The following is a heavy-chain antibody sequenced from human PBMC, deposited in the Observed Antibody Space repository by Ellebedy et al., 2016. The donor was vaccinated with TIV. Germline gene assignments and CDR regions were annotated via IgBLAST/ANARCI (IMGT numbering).Heavy chain of an antibody. J-gene: IGHJ4*02. Sequence: PWGSLRLSCAASGFTFSTYPMNWVRQAPGKGLEWVSIISANGGTTYYADSVKGRFTISRDNSKNTLFLQMSSLRAEDTAVYFCARRSTDFAFDSWGQGTLVTVSS. CDR1: GFTFSTYP. CDR2: ISANGGTT. V-gene: IGHV3-23*01. CDR3: ARRSTDFAFDS. D-gene: IGHD3/OR15-3a*01.